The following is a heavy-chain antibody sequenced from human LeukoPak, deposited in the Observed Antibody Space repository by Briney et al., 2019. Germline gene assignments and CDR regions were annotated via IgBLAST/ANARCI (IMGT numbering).Heavy chain of an antibody. D-gene: IGHD3-10*02. V-gene: IGHV3-48*03. CDR3: AELGITMIGGV. Sequence: GGSLRLSCAASGFTFSSYEMNWVRQAPGKGLEWVSYISSSVSTIYYADSVKGRFTISRDNAKNSLYLQMNSLRADDTAVYYCAELGITMIGGVWGKGTTVTISS. J-gene: IGHJ6*04. CDR1: GFTFSSYE. CDR2: ISSSVSTI.